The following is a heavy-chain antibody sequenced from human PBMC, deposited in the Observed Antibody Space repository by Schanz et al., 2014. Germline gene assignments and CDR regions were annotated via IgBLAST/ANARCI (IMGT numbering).Heavy chain of an antibody. CDR1: GFTFSPYW. Sequence: EVQLVESGGGLVQPGGSLRLSCGSSGFTFSPYWMHWVRQAPGKGLVWVSRINGDGSNTNYADSVKGRFTMSRDNAKNSVFLQMNSLRAEDTAVYYCVRESFFAFDYWGQGTLVTVSS. J-gene: IGHJ4*02. V-gene: IGHV3-74*01. CDR2: INGDGSNT. D-gene: IGHD3-10*01. CDR3: VRESFFAFDY.